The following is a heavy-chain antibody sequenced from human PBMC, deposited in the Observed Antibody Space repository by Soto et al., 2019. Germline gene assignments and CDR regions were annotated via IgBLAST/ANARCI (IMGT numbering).Heavy chain of an antibody. CDR2: IIPIFGTA. D-gene: IGHD1-26*01. V-gene: IGHV1-69*13. CDR1: GGTFTSYA. J-gene: IGHJ4*02. Sequence: SVKVSCKASGGTFTSYAISWVRQAPGQGLEWMGGIIPIFGTANYAQKFQGRVTITADESTSTAYMELSSLRSEDTAVYYCARDYGGSYSYFDYWGQGTLVTVSS. CDR3: ARDYGGSYSYFDY.